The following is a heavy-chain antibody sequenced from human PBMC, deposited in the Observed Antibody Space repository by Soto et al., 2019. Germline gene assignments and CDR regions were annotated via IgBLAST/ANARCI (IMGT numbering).Heavy chain of an antibody. CDR2: IGGSGSPI. CDR3: VCGSSSFDWFDP. V-gene: IGHV3-48*01. D-gene: IGHD3-16*01. Sequence: PGGSLRLSCAASGFTFSSYRINWVRQAPGKGLEWVSYIGGSGSPIYYADSVKGRFTISRDNAKNSLFLQMNSLRAEDTAVYYSVCGSSSFDWFDPWGQGTLVTVSS. J-gene: IGHJ5*02. CDR1: GFTFSSYR.